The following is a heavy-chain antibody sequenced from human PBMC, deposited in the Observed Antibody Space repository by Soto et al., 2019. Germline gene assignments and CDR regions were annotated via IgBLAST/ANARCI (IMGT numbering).Heavy chain of an antibody. CDR1: GGSISNYY. V-gene: IGHV4-34*01. J-gene: IGHJ5*02. CDR3: ARASLGYCSSTSCRNWFDP. Sequence: PSETLSLTCTVSGGSISNYYWSWIRQPPGKGLEWIGEINHSGSTNYNPSLKSRVTISVDTSKNQFSLKLSSVTAADTAVYYCARASLGYCSSTSCRNWFDPWGQGTLVTVSS. CDR2: INHSGST. D-gene: IGHD2-2*01.